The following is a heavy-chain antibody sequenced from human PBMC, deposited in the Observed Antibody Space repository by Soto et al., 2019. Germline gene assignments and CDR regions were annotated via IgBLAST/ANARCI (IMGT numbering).Heavy chain of an antibody. D-gene: IGHD3-22*01. V-gene: IGHV1-69*13. CDR3: ATGMTESSSGYYFDY. CDR2: IIPIFGTA. CDR1: GGTFSSYA. J-gene: IGHJ4*02. Sequence: ASVKVSCKASGGTFSSYAISWVRQAPGQGLEWMGGIIPIFGTANYAQKFQGRVTITADESTSTAYMELSSLRSEDTAVYYCATGMTESSSGYYFDYWGQGTLVTVSS.